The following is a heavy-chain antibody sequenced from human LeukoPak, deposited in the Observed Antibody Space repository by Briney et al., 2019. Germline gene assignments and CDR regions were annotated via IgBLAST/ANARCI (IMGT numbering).Heavy chain of an antibody. CDR2: IYYSGST. CDR1: GGSSSSSS. Sequence: PSETLSLICTVSGGSSSSSSWNWIRQPPGKGLEWIGYIYYSGSTKYNPPLESRVTISVDTSKNQISLKLRSVTAADTAIYYCARRQQTGGDNGLHNWFDPWGQGTLVTVSS. J-gene: IGHJ5*02. V-gene: IGHV4-59*08. CDR3: ARRQQTGGDNGLHNWFDP. D-gene: IGHD2-21*01.